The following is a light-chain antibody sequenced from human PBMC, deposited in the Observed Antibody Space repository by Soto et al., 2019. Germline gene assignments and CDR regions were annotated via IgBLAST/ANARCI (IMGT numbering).Light chain of an antibody. Sequence: DVELTQSPSTLSASVGDRVTSSCRASQSINNYLAWYQLQPGKAPRLLIYYASTLERGVPSRGGGRGAGAECTRTISSLQPDDVQTYYCQQYQRFPWTFGQGTKVDIK. V-gene: IGKV1-5*01. CDR2: YAS. CDR1: QSINNY. CDR3: QQYQRFPWT. J-gene: IGKJ1*01.